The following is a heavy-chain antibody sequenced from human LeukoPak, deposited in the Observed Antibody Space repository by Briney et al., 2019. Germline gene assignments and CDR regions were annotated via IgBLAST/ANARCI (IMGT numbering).Heavy chain of an antibody. CDR2: IYSGGST. CDR1: GFTVSGNY. D-gene: IGHD2-2*01. CDR3: ARIVVLPAAHYYYYYMDV. J-gene: IGHJ6*03. Sequence: GGSLRLSCAASGFTVSGNYMSWVRQAPGKGLEWVSVIYSGGSTYYADSVKGRFTISRDNSKNTLYLQMNSLRAEDTAVYYCARIVVLPAAHYYYYYMDVWGKGTTVTISS. V-gene: IGHV3-53*01.